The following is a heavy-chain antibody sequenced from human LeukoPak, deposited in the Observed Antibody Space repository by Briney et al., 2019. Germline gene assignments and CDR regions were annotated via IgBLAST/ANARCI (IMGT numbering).Heavy chain of an antibody. CDR3: TRQGPTVDY. CDR1: GFTFSGSA. V-gene: IGHV3-73*01. J-gene: IGHJ4*02. Sequence: GGSLRLSCAASGFTFSGSAMHWVRQASGKGLEWVGRIRSKANSCATAYAASVKGRFTISRDDSKNTAYLQMNSLKTEDTAAYYCTRQGPTVDYWGQGTLVTVSS. CDR2: IRSKANSCAT.